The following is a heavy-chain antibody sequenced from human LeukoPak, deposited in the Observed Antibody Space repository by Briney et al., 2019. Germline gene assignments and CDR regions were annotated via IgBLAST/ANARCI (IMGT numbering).Heavy chain of an antibody. D-gene: IGHD5-24*01. CDR2: ISHDGGYQ. J-gene: IGHJ4*02. CDR3: AWELTKRYDS. Sequence: GGSLRLSCAASGFTFSSHAMHWVRQAPGEGLKWVAVISHDGGYQDYADSVKGRFTISRDNPRNTLYLQMNSLRSEDTAVYYCAWELTKRYDSWGQGTLVTVSS. CDR1: GFTFSSHA. V-gene: IGHV3-30-3*01.